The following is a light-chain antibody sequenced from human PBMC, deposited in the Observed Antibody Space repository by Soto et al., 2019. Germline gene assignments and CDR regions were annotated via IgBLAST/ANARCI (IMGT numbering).Light chain of an antibody. CDR1: QSISDW. CDR3: QQYNSYSL. J-gene: IGKJ3*01. Sequence: DIQMTQSPATLSASVGDRVTITCRASQSISDWLAWYQQRPGKAPKVLIYRASSLESGVPSRFSGSGFGTEFTLTISSLQPDDFATYYCQQYNSYSLFGPGTKVDIK. CDR2: RAS. V-gene: IGKV1-5*03.